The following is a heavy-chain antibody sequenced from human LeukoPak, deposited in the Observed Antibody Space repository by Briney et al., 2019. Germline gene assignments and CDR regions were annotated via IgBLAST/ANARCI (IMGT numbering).Heavy chain of an antibody. CDR1: GFTFGDYA. D-gene: IGHD2-2*01. V-gene: IGHV3-9*01. Sequence: GGSLRLSCAASGFTFGDYAMHWVRLAPGKGLEWVSGITWDGRATGYEDSVKGRFTISRDSARKSLYLQMNSLRTEDTAFYYCAREYCSTSRCQGFFDYWGQGTLVTVSS. CDR3: AREYCSTSRCQGFFDY. CDR2: ITWDGRAT. J-gene: IGHJ4*02.